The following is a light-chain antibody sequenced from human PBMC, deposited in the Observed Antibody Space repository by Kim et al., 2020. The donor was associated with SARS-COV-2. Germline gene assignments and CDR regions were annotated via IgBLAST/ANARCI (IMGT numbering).Light chain of an antibody. CDR2: DAS. Sequence: AIQLTQSPSSLSASVGDRVTITCRASQDISSDLAWYQQKPGKAPNLLIYDASNLESGVPSRFSGSGSGTDFTLTISSLQPEDFATYSCQHFNTYPLTFGGGTKVDIK. V-gene: IGKV1-13*02. CDR1: QDISSD. J-gene: IGKJ4*01. CDR3: QHFNTYPLT.